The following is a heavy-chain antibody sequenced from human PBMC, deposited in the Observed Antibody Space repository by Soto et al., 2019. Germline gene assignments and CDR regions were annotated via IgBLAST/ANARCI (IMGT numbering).Heavy chain of an antibody. Sequence: QVQLVQSGAEVKKPGSSVKVSCTASGGTFSSYAISWVRQAPGQGLEWMGGIIPIFGTANYAQKFQGRVTITADESTSTAYMELSSLRSEDTAVYYCARDPEAYYYDSSGYYTNWFDPWGQGTLVTVSS. CDR2: IIPIFGTA. J-gene: IGHJ5*02. V-gene: IGHV1-69*01. CDR3: ARDPEAYYYDSSGYYTNWFDP. D-gene: IGHD3-22*01. CDR1: GGTFSSYA.